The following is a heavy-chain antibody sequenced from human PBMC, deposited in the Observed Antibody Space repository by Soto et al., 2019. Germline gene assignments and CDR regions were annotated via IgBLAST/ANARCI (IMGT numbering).Heavy chain of an antibody. CDR3: ATPGGGSSGRYVVYYFDY. D-gene: IGHD6-25*01. Sequence: QLLQSGAEVKKPGASVKVSCKASGYTLTSYGISWVRQAPGQGLEWMGWISGFNGNTNYAQKFRGRVTMTTDTFTNTAYMELRSLTSDDTAVYYCATPGGGSSGRYVVYYFDYWGQGTLVTVSS. J-gene: IGHJ4*02. CDR1: GYTLTSYG. V-gene: IGHV1-18*04. CDR2: ISGFNGNT.